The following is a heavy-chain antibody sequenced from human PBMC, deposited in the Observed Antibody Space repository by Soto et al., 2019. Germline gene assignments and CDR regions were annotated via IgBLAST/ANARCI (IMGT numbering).Heavy chain of an antibody. CDR3: VRDRDLRDYYGMDV. D-gene: IGHD3-10*01. CDR2: ISTNGRSK. CDR1: GFAFSTYM. J-gene: IGHJ6*02. Sequence: WSLRLSCAGSGFAFSTYMMNWVRHAPGKGLEWIADISTNGRSKSYAASVRGRFTISRDNTKNSMYLQMNSLRDDDTAVYYCVRDRDLRDYYGMDVWGQGTTVTVYS. V-gene: IGHV3-48*02.